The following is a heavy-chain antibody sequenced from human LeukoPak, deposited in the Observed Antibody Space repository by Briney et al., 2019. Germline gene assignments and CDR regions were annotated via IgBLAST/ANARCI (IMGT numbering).Heavy chain of an antibody. V-gene: IGHV3-74*01. CDR3: AKGPNYFDS. J-gene: IGHJ4*02. CDR1: GFSFSNYW. CDR2: MNSDGSAT. Sequence: GGSLRLSCAASGFSFSNYWMHWVSQAPGKWLVWVTRMNSDGSATCYADSVQGRFTISRDNAKNTLYLQMNSLRAEDTAMYFCAKGPNYFDSWGQGTLLTVSS.